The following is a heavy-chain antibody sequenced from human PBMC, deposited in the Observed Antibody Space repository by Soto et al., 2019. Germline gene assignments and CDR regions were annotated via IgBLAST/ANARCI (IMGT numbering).Heavy chain of an antibody. J-gene: IGHJ6*02. CDR3: ARILCGGDCYPKPYYYYGMDV. Sequence: QVTLKESGPVLVKPTETLTLTCTVSGFSLSNARMGVSWIRQPPGKALEWLGHIFSNDEKSYSTSLKSRLTNAKYTAKSQVVLNMTSMDPVDTATYYCARILCGGDCYPKPYYYYGMDVWGQGTTVTVSS. CDR2: IFSNDEK. V-gene: IGHV2-26*01. D-gene: IGHD2-21*02. CDR1: GFSLSNARMG.